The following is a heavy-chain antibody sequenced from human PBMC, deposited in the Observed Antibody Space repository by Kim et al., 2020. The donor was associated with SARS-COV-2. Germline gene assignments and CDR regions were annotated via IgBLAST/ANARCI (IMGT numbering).Heavy chain of an antibody. V-gene: IGHV4-59*08. CDR3: ARHREQWLETTFFDY. Sequence: SETLSLTCTVSGGSISSYYWSWIRQPPGKGLEWIGYIYYSGSTNYNPSLKSRVTISVDTSKNQFSLKLSSVTAADTAVYYCARHREQWLETTFFDYWGQGTLVTVSS. CDR2: IYYSGST. D-gene: IGHD6-19*01. J-gene: IGHJ4*02. CDR1: GGSISSYY.